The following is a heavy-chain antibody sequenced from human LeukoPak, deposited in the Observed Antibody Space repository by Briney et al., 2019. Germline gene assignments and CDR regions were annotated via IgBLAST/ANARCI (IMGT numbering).Heavy chain of an antibody. V-gene: IGHV1-46*01. J-gene: IGHJ4*02. D-gene: IGHD3-16*02. CDR1: GYTFTSYY. CDR2: INPSGGST. CDR3: ARHTDITFGGVIVSFELGQDFDY. Sequence: ASVKVSCKASGYTFTSYYMHWVRQAPGQGLEWMGIINPSGGSTSYAQKFQGRVTMTTDTSTSTAYMELRSLRSDDTAVYYCARHTDITFGGVIVSFELGQDFDYWGQGTLVTVSS.